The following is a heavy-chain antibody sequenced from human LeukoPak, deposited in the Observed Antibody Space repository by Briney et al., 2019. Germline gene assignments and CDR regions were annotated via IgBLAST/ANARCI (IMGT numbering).Heavy chain of an antibody. CDR1: GFTFSGYA. V-gene: IGHV3-23*01. D-gene: IGHD5-12*01. Sequence: GGSLKLSCAASGFTFSGYAMNWVRQAPGKGLESVSAISGSGDSTYYAGSVKGRFTISTDNSKNTLYLQMNSLRAEDTAVYYCPFAAWGRRGFWGQGTLVPVSS. CDR3: PFAAWGRRGF. J-gene: IGHJ4*02. CDR2: ISGSGDST.